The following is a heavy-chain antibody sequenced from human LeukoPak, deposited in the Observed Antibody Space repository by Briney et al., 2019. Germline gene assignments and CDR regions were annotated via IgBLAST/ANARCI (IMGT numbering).Heavy chain of an antibody. D-gene: IGHD1-26*01. V-gene: IGHV3-15*01. Sequence: GGSLRLSSAASGFTFSNAWMSWVRQAPGRGLEWVGRIKSKTDGGTTDYAAPVKGRFTISRDDSKNTLYLQMNSLKTEDTAVYYCTTDSRYSGSYPFDPWGQGTLVTVSS. CDR2: IKSKTDGGTT. J-gene: IGHJ5*02. CDR3: TTDSRYSGSYPFDP. CDR1: GFTFSNAW.